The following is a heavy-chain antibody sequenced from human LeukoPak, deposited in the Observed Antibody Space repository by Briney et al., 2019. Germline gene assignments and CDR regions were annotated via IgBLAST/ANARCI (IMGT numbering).Heavy chain of an antibody. J-gene: IGHJ4*02. CDR3: ARGYLDCGGDCSDY. D-gene: IGHD2-21*02. CDR1: GFTFSSYS. Sequence: GGSLRLSCAASGFTFSSYSKNWVRQAPGKGLEWVSSISSSSSYIYYADSVKGRFTISRDNAKNSLYLQMNSLRAEDTAVYYCARGYLDCGGDCSDYWGQGTLVTVSS. CDR2: ISSSSSYI. V-gene: IGHV3-21*01.